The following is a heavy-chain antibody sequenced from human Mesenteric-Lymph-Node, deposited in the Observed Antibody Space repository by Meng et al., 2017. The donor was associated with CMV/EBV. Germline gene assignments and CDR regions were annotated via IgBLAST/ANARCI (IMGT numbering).Heavy chain of an antibody. J-gene: IGHJ4*02. CDR3: ARGRGGLAAAANYFDY. CDR1: GFTFSSYA. Sequence: GESLKISCAGSGFTFSSYAIHWVRQAPGKGLEWVSYISSSGTTIYYADSVKGRFTISRDNAKNSLYLQMNSLRAEDTAVYYCARGRGGLAAAANYFDYWGQGTLVTVSS. D-gene: IGHD6-25*01. V-gene: IGHV3-48*03. CDR2: ISSSGTTI.